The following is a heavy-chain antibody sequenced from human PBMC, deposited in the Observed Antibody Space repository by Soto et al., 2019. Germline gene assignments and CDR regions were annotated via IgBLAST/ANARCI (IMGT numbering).Heavy chain of an antibody. CDR3: ARDLATHTIAVYGPNDY. CDR2: IIPIFGTA. D-gene: IGHD6-19*01. Sequence: QVQLVQSGAEVKKPGSSVKVSCKASGGTFSSYAISWVRQAPGQGLEWMGGIIPIFGTANYAQEFQGRVTITADESTRTAYMELSSLRTEDTAVYYCARDLATHTIAVYGPNDYWGKVTLVTVSS. V-gene: IGHV1-69*01. CDR1: GGTFSSYA. J-gene: IGHJ4*02.